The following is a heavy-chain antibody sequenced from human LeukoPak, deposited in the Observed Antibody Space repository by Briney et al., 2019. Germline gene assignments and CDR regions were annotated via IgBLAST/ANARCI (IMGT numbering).Heavy chain of an antibody. CDR1: GFTFKSYA. D-gene: IGHD1-1*01. J-gene: IGHJ6*03. Sequence: SGGSLRLSCAASGFTFKSYAMNWVRQAPGKGLEWVSAISGSGGITYYADSVKGRFTISRDNSKNTLYLQMNSLRAEDTAVYYCAKNGTTMGGTPYYYYSMDVWGKGTTVTVSS. V-gene: IGHV3-23*01. CDR3: AKNGTTMGGTPYYYYSMDV. CDR2: ISGSGGIT.